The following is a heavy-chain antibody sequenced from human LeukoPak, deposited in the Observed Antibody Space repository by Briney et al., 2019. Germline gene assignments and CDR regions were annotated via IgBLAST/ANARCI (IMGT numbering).Heavy chain of an antibody. V-gene: IGHV1-18*01. J-gene: IGHJ4*02. CDR2: ISPYNGNT. CDR3: ARAGSGSGWYFDY. D-gene: IGHD6-19*01. Sequence: ASVKVSCKASGYDFTSVGITWVRRAPGQGLEWMGWISPYNGNTRYAQEFQGRVAMTTDTSTTTAYMELRGLRFNDTAVYYCARAGSGSGWYFDYWGQGTLVTVSS. CDR1: GYDFTSVG.